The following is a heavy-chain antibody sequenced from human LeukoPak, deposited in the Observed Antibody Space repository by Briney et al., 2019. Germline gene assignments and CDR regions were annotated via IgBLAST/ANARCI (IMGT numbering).Heavy chain of an antibody. CDR3: VQFDLDY. V-gene: IGHV1-2*02. Sequence: ASVKVSCKASGYTFSAYYMNWVRQAPGQGLEWMGWINPNSGGTNYAQKFQGRVTMTRDTSISTAYMDLSRLRSDDTAVYYCVQFDLDYWGQGTLVTVSS. D-gene: IGHD3-10*01. J-gene: IGHJ4*02. CDR1: GYTFSAYY. CDR2: INPNSGGT.